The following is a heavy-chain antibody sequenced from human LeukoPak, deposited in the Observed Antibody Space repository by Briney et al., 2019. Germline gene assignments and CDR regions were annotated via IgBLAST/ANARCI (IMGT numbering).Heavy chain of an antibody. Sequence: ASVKVSCKASGYTFTSYDINWVRQATGQGLEWMGWMNPNSGNTGYAQKFQGRVTMTRNTSISTVYMELSSLRSEDTAVYYCARGSGYSYGLGYWGQGTLVTVSS. CDR2: MNPNSGNT. CDR1: GYTFTSYD. D-gene: IGHD5-18*01. CDR3: ARGSGYSYGLGY. V-gene: IGHV1-8*01. J-gene: IGHJ4*02.